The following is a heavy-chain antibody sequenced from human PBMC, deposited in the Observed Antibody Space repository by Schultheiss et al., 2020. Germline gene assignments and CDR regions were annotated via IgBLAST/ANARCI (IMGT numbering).Heavy chain of an antibody. CDR1: GFTFSSYG. CDR2: ISYDGSNK. CDR3: ARDNGDYEVSTYFLYGLDV. V-gene: IGHV3-30*03. D-gene: IGHD4-17*01. Sequence: GGSLRLSCAASGFTFSSYGMHWVRQAPGKGLEWVAVISYDGSNKYYADSVKGRFTISRDNSKNTLYLQMNTLRAEDTAVYYCARDNGDYEVSTYFLYGLDVWGQGTTVTVSS. J-gene: IGHJ6*02.